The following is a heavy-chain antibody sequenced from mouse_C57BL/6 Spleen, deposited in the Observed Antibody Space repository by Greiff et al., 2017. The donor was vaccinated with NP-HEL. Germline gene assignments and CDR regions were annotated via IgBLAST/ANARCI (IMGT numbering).Heavy chain of an antibody. CDR2: IDPETGGT. CDR3: TRKGIYYGNYSHAMDY. CDR1: GYTFTDYE. V-gene: IGHV1-15*01. D-gene: IGHD2-1*01. Sequence: QVQLQQSGAELVRPGASVTLSCKASGYTFTDYEMHWVKQTPVHGLEWIGAIDPETGGTAYNQKFKGKAILTADKSSSTAYMELRSLTSEDSAVYYCTRKGIYYGNYSHAMDYWGQGTSVTVSS. J-gene: IGHJ4*01.